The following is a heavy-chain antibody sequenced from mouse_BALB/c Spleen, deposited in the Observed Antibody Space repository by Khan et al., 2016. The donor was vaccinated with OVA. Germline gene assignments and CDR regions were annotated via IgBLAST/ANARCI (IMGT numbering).Heavy chain of an antibody. J-gene: IGHJ4*01. CDR2: ISYSGST. Sequence: EVQLQESGPGLVKPSQSLSLTCTVTGYSITSDYAWNWLRHPPGNKLEWTGYISYSGSTNYTPALKSRISITRDTSKNQFFLQLNSVTTEDTATYYCARDGSRYNYAMDYWGQGTSVTVSS. D-gene: IGHD2-3*01. CDR3: ARDGSRYNYAMDY. V-gene: IGHV3-2*02. CDR1: GYSITSDYA.